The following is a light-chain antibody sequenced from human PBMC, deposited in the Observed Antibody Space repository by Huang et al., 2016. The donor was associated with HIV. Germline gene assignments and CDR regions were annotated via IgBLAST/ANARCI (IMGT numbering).Light chain of an antibody. CDR3: QQRGNWQLT. Sequence: EIVLTQSPATLSLSPGERATLSCRASQGLANYLAWYQQKPGQAPRLLIYDASNRATGIPARFSGSVSGTDFTLTISSLEPEDFAVYYCQQRGNWQLTFGGGTKVEIK. CDR2: DAS. CDR1: QGLANY. V-gene: IGKV3-11*01. J-gene: IGKJ4*01.